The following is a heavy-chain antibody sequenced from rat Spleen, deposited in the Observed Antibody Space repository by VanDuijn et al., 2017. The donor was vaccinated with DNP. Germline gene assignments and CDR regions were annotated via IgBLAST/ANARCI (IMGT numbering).Heavy chain of an antibody. CDR3: TRHYGGYLYYFDY. D-gene: IGHD1-11*01. Sequence: EVQLVESGGDLVQPGRSLKLSCAASGFIFSNYDMAWVRQAPTRGLEWVASIIYAGTNTYYGDSVKGRFTISRDNAKSTLYLQMNSLRSEDTATYYCTRHYGGYLYYFDYWGQGVMVTVSS. V-gene: IGHV5-22*01. CDR1: GFIFSNYD. J-gene: IGHJ2*01. CDR2: IIYAGTNT.